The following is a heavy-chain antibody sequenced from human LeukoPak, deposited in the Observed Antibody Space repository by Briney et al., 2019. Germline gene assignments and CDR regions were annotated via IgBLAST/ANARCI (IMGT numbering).Heavy chain of an antibody. Sequence: GGSLRLSCAASGFNFNNYWMHWVRQTPGKGLEWVSRINSDGSTTTYADSVKGRFTISRGNTKNMLYLQMNSLTAEDTAMYYCASLSQYPSAWFDPWGQGTLVTVSS. CDR3: ASLSQYPSAWFDP. J-gene: IGHJ5*02. CDR1: GFNFNNYW. V-gene: IGHV3-74*01. D-gene: IGHD2/OR15-2a*01. CDR2: INSDGSTT.